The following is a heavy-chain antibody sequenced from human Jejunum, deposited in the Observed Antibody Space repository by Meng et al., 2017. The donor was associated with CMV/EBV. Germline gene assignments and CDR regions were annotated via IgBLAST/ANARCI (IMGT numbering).Heavy chain of an antibody. CDR1: GGSISTYY. CDR2: IYYSGST. V-gene: IGHV4-59*01. D-gene: IGHD4-23*01. Sequence: GGSISTYYGSWIRQPPGKGLEWLGYIYYSGSTNYNPTLKSRVTISLDTSKNQFSLKLSSVTAADTAVYYCARANSGFGGNFDYWGQGTLVTVSS. J-gene: IGHJ4*02. CDR3: ARANSGFGGNFDY.